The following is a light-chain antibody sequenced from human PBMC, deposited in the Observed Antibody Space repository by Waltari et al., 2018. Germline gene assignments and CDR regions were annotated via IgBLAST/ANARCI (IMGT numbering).Light chain of an antibody. V-gene: IGLV1-40*01. J-gene: IGLJ3*02. CDR3: QSYDSSLSDSRV. Sequence: QSVLTQPPSVSGAPGQRVPISCTGRTSNIGAGYDVHWYQQLPGTAPKLLMYANSHRPSGVPDRFSGSKNGTSASLAITGLQAEDEADYYCQSYDSSLSDSRVFGGGTKLTVL. CDR2: ANS. CDR1: TSNIGAGYD.